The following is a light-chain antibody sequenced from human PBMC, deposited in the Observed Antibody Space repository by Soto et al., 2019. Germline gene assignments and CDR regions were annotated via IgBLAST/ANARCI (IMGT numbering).Light chain of an antibody. J-gene: IGLJ2*01. CDR2: YDD. CDR1: SSNIGNNA. Sequence: QSVLTQPPSVSEAPRQRVTISCSGSSSNIGNNAVNWYQQLPGKAPKLLIYYDDLLPSGVSDRFSGSKSVTSASLAISGLQSEDEDDYYCAAWDDSLNGRVFGGGTKLTVL. V-gene: IGLV1-36*01. CDR3: AAWDDSLNGRV.